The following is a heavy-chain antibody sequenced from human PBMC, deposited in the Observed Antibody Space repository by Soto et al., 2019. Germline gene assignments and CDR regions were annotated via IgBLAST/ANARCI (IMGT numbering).Heavy chain of an antibody. D-gene: IGHD2-2*01. CDR2: ISGSGGST. CDR1: GFTFSSYA. Sequence: GGSLRLSCAASGFTFSSYAMSWVHQAPGKGLEWVSAISGSGGSTYYADSVKGRFTISRDNSKNTLYLQMNSLRAEDTAVYYCAKVGCSSTSCYLHYYYGMDVWGQGTTVTVSS. V-gene: IGHV3-23*01. J-gene: IGHJ6*02. CDR3: AKVGCSSTSCYLHYYYGMDV.